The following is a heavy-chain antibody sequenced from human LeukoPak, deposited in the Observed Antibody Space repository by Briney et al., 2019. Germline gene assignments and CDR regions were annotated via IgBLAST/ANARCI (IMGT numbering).Heavy chain of an antibody. V-gene: IGHV4-59*01. CDR1: GGSIRSYY. J-gene: IGHJ4*02. CDR2: FYYSGSN. CDR3: ARGTTGGALFDY. D-gene: IGHD1-14*01. Sequence: SETLSLTCIVSGGSIRSYYWSWIRQPPGKGLEWIGYFYYSGSNNYNPSLKSRVAISVDTSKNQFSLKPSSVTAADTAVYYCARGTTGGALFDYWGQGTLVTVSS.